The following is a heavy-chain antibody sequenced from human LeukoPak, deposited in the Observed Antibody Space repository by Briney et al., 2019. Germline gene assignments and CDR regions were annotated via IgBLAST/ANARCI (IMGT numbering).Heavy chain of an antibody. Sequence: AASVTVSCKASGYTFTGYYMHWVRQAPGQGRERMGWINPNSGGTNYAQKVQGRVTMTRDTSNRTAYMEMSRLRDDETDGYYCARGYCSSTSCYYYFDYWGQGTLVTVSS. D-gene: IGHD2-2*01. CDR3: ARGYCSSTSCYYYFDY. CDR1: GYTFTGYY. V-gene: IGHV1-2*02. CDR2: INPNSGGT. J-gene: IGHJ4*02.